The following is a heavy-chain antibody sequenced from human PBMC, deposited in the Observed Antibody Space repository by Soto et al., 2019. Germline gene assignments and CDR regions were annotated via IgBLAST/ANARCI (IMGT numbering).Heavy chain of an antibody. D-gene: IGHD4-17*01. Sequence: GGSLRLSCAASGFTFSAHYMDWLRQAPGKGLEWVGRIRNKATSYTTEYAASVQGRFTVSRDDSTNSLYLQMNSLKTEDTAIYYCVSSWGDYRDFDYWGQGTLVTVSS. CDR3: VSSWGDYRDFDY. J-gene: IGHJ4*02. V-gene: IGHV3-72*01. CDR1: GFTFSAHY. CDR2: IRNKATSYTT.